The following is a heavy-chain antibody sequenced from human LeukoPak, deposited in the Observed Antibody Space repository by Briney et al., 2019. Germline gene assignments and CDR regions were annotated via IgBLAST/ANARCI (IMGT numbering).Heavy chain of an antibody. D-gene: IGHD5-18*01. CDR2: ISSSSTYI. Sequence: GGSLRLSCAASGFTSRIHSMNWVRQAPGKGLEWVSCISSSSTYIYYADSVKGRFTISRDNAKNSLYLQMNSLRAGDTAVYYCARDLVDRATVDYYYYGMDVWGQGTTVIVSS. CDR3: ARDLVDRATVDYYYYGMDV. V-gene: IGHV3-21*01. J-gene: IGHJ6*02. CDR1: GFTSRIHS.